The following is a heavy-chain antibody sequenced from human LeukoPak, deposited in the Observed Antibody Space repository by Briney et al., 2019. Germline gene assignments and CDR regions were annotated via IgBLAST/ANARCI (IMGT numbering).Heavy chain of an antibody. V-gene: IGHV3-30*18. D-gene: IGHD1-26*01. CDR2: IAFDGSRI. CDR1: GFIFSQYG. Sequence: PGKSLRLSCTASGFIFSQYGMHWVRLAPGKGLEWVALIAFDGSRIHYGDSAKGRFTISRDNSKDTLYLQLNSLTPEDTAVYYCAKDRRSNSDFFDSWGQGILVAVSS. CDR3: AKDRRSNSDFFDS. J-gene: IGHJ4*02.